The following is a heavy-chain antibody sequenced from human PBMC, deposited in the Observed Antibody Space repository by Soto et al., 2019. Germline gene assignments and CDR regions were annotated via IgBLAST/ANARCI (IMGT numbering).Heavy chain of an antibody. V-gene: IGHV1-69*13. CDR2: IIPIFGTA. CDR1: GATFSSYA. D-gene: IGHD3-22*01. CDR3: ARDAGGDSSGYYYPIWFDP. Sequence: SVELSCKASGATFSSYAISWVRQAPGPGLEWMGGIIPIFGTANYAQKFQGRVTITADESTSTAYMELSSLRSEDTAVYYCARDAGGDSSGYYYPIWFDPWGQGTLVTVSS. J-gene: IGHJ5*02.